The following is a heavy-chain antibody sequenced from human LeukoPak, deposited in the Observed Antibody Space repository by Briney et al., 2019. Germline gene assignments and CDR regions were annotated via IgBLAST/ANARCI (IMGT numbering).Heavy chain of an antibody. CDR3: ATSNLAT. V-gene: IGHV3-15*01. Sequence: GGSLRLSCTASGFTFSSAWMSWVRQAPGKGLEWAGRMRSKTDGGTTEYAAPVKGRFTISRDDSKNTLYVQMNSLKTEDTAVYYCATSNLATWGQGTLVTVSS. CDR2: MRSKTDGGTT. J-gene: IGHJ5*02. CDR1: GFTFSSAW.